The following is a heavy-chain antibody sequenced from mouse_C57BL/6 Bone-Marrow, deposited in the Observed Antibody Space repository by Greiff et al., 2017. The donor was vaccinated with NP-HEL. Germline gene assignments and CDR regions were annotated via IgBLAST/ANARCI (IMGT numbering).Heavy chain of an antibody. V-gene: IGHV1-59*01. CDR1: GYTFTSYW. CDR3: ARYGPPWFAY. Sequence: QVQLQQPGAELVRPGTSVKLSCKASGYTFTSYWMHWVKQRPGQGLEWIGVIDPSDSYTNYNQKFKGKATLTVDTSSSTAYMQLSSLTSEDSAVYYCARYGPPWFAYWGQGTLVTVSA. CDR2: IDPSDSYT. J-gene: IGHJ3*01. D-gene: IGHD1-1*02.